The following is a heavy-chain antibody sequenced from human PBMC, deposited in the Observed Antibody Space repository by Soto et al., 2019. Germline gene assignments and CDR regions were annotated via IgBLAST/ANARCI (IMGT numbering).Heavy chain of an antibody. CDR2: IGSKANNYAT. CDR1: GFTFSGSA. Sequence: GGSLRLSCAASGFTFSGSAMHWVRQASGKGLEWVGRIGSKANNYATAYAASVKGRFTISRDDSKNTLYLQMNSLKTEDTAVYYCTTQYSSGWYDQDYFDYWGQGTLVTVSS. CDR3: TTQYSSGWYDQDYFDY. V-gene: IGHV3-73*01. D-gene: IGHD6-19*01. J-gene: IGHJ4*02.